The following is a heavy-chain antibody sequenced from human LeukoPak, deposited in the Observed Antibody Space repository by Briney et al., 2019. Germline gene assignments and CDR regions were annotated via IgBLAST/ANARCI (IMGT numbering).Heavy chain of an antibody. CDR3: AKDSRILPPWIQDETPYDY. CDR1: GFTFSSYA. V-gene: IGHV3-23*01. CDR2: ISGSGGST. Sequence: PGGSLRLSCAASGFTFSSYAMSWVRQAPGKGLEWVSAISGSGGSTYYADSVKGRFTISRDNSKNTLYLQMNSLRAEDTAVYYCAKDSRILPPWIQDETPYDYWGQGTLVTVSS. D-gene: IGHD5-18*01. J-gene: IGHJ4*02.